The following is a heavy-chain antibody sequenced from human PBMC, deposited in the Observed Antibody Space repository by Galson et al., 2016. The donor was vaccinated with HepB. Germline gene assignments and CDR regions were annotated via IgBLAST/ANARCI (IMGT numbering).Heavy chain of an antibody. D-gene: IGHD3-10*01. V-gene: IGHV1-69*13. J-gene: IGHJ4*02. CDR2: IIPVFGSA. CDR1: GGTFSRYA. CDR3: ATGGFFGSGNFITIDY. Sequence: SVKVSCKAHGGTFSRYALSWVRQAPGQGLEWMGGIIPVFGSANYPQKFQGRVTISADDSTTTGYLELSSLRSEDTAIYYGATGGFFGSGNFITIDYWGQGTLVSVSS.